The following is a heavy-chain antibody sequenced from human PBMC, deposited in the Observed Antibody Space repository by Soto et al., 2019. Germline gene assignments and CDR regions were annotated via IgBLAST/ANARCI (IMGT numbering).Heavy chain of an antibody. Sequence: QMQLVQSGPEVKKPGTSVKVSCKASGFTFTSSAMQWVRQARGQRLEWIGWIVVGSGNTNYAQKFQERVTITRDMSTSTAYMELSSLRSEDTAVYYCAAGPGEWFEELSLYVMDVWGQGTTVTVSS. CDR1: GFTFTSSA. CDR3: AAGPGEWFEELSLYVMDV. CDR2: IVVGSGNT. J-gene: IGHJ6*02. V-gene: IGHV1-58*02. D-gene: IGHD3-10*01.